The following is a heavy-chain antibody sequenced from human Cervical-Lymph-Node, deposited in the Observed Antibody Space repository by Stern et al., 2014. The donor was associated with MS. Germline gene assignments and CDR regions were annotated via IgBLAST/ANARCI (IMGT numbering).Heavy chain of an antibody. CDR1: GYTFSSYG. CDR2: ISVYNGNT. D-gene: IGHD5-12*01. J-gene: IGHJ4*02. CDR3: ARSPAWMRKADYFDF. Sequence: VQLVESGVEVKKPGASLKVSCKASGYTFSSYGISWVRQAPGQGLEWMGWISVYNGNTEYALKLQGRVTMTTDTSTNTAYMELRSLRSDDTAVYYCARSPAWMRKADYFDFWGQGTLVTVSS. V-gene: IGHV1-18*01.